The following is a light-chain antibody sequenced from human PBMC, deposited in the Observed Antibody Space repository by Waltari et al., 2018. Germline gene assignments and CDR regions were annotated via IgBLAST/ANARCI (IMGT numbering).Light chain of an antibody. V-gene: IGKV3-20*01. J-gene: IGKJ4*01. CDR3: QQYGTLPAT. CDR1: QSVSTPF. Sequence: VLTQSPDTLSLSPGERATLSCRASQSVSTPFFLWYQQKPGQAPRLLIFATPSRATGFPDRFSGSGSGTDFTLTISRLEPEDFAVYYCQQYGTLPATFGGGTKVEIK. CDR2: ATP.